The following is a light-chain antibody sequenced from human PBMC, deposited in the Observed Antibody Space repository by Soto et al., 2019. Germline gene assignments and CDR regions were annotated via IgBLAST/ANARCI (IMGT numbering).Light chain of an antibody. CDR3: QSDDSSRSGYV. CDR2: NNN. Sequence: QSVLTQPPSVYGAPGQRVTISCTGSSSNIGAGYDVHWYQQLPVTAPNLLIYNNNNRPSGVPDRFSGSKSGTSASLAITGHQAVEESDYYCQSDDSSRSGYVFGTGTKVTV. J-gene: IGLJ1*01. CDR1: SSNIGAGYD. V-gene: IGLV1-40*01.